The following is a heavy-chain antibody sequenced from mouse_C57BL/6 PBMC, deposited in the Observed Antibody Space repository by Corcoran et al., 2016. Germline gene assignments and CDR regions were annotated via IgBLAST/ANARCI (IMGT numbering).Heavy chain of an antibody. CDR1: GYTCTDYY. CDR3: ARRTTYYFDY. CDR2: INPNNGGT. V-gene: IGHV1-26*01. J-gene: IGHJ2*01. Sequence: EVQLQQSGPELVKPGASVKISCKASGYTCTDYYMNWVKQSHGKSLEWIGDINPNNGGTSYNQKFKGKATLTVDKSSSTAYMELRSLTSEDSAVYYCARRTTYYFDYWGQGTTLTVSS. D-gene: IGHD1-1*01.